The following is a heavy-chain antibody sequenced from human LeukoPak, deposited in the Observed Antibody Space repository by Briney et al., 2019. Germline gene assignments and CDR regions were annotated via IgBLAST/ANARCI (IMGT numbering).Heavy chain of an antibody. Sequence: GGSLRLSCAASGFTFSNVWMNWVRQAPGKGLEWVSSISSSSSYIYYADSVKGRFTISRDNAKNSLYLQMNSLRAEDTAVYYCARDPSGWYFVDYWGQGTLVTVSS. CDR3: ARDPSGWYFVDY. CDR2: ISSSSSYI. V-gene: IGHV3-21*01. D-gene: IGHD6-19*01. CDR1: GFTFSNVW. J-gene: IGHJ4*02.